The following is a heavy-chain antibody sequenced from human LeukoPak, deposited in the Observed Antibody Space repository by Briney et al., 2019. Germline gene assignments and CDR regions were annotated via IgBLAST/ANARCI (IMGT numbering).Heavy chain of an antibody. CDR1: GFTVSSNY. CDR3: AKDRTNFFYYLDV. V-gene: IGHV3-30*18. Sequence: PGGSLRLSCAASGFTVSSNYMSWVRQAPDKGLEWVASISSEGDNKHYLESVKGRFTISRDNSKNTLYLQMNNLRAEDTAIYYCAKDRTNFFYYLDVWGTGTTVIVSS. CDR2: ISSEGDNK. J-gene: IGHJ6*03.